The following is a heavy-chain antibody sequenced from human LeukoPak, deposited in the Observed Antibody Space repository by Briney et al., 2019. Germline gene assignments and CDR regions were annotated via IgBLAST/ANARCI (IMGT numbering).Heavy chain of an antibody. CDR1: GGSISSSSYY. CDR2: INHSGST. D-gene: IGHD3-10*01. CDR3: ARDDYGSGSYYNSYFDY. V-gene: IGHV4-39*07. J-gene: IGHJ4*02. Sequence: SETLSLTCTVSGGSISSSSYYWGWIRQPPGKGLEWIGEINHSGSTNYNPSLKSRVTISVDTSKNQFSLKLSSVTAADTAVYYCARDDYGSGSYYNSYFDYWGQGTLVTVSP.